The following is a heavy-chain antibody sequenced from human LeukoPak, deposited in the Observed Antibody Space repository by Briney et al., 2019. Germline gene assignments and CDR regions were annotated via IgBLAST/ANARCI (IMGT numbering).Heavy chain of an antibody. Sequence: ASVKVSCKASGYTFTSYGISWVRQAPGQGLEWMGWISAYNGNTNYAQKLQGRVTMTTDTSTSTAYMELRSLRSDVTAVYYCARDDLLAARRQFDPWGQGTLVTVSS. CDR3: ARDDLLAARRQFDP. CDR1: GYTFTSYG. D-gene: IGHD6-6*01. CDR2: ISAYNGNT. V-gene: IGHV1-18*01. J-gene: IGHJ5*02.